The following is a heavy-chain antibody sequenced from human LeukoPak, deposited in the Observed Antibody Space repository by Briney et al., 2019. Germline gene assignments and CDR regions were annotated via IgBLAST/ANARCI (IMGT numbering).Heavy chain of an antibody. CDR2: ISSSSSYI. CDR3: ARCMVRGHNWFDP. V-gene: IGHV3-21*01. J-gene: IGHJ5*02. Sequence: PGGSLRLSCTASGFTFSSYSMNWVRQAPGKGLEWVSSISSSSSYIYYADSVKGRFTISRDNAKNSLYLQMNSLRAEDTAVYYCARCMVRGHNWFDPWGQGTLVTVSS. D-gene: IGHD3-10*01. CDR1: GFTFSSYS.